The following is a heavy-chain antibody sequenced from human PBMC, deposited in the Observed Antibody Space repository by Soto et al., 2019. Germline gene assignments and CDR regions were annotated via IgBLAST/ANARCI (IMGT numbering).Heavy chain of an antibody. CDR3: ARGGHIAVVTASFDY. J-gene: IGHJ4*02. Sequence: GASVKVSCKPSVYTLNTYYLHWVRQAPGQGLEWMGIIHPSGGGPTYAQEFLGRVTMTRDTSTSTVFMELSSLRSADTAVYYCARGGHIAVVTASFDYWGQGTLVTVSS. CDR1: VYTLNTYY. D-gene: IGHD2-21*02. V-gene: IGHV1-46*02. CDR2: IHPSGGGP.